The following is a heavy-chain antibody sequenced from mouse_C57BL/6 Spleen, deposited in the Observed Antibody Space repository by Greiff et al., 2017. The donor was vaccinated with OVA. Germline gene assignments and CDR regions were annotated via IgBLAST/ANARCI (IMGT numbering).Heavy chain of an antibody. Sequence: VQLQESGPGLVQPSQSLSITCTVSGFSLTSYGVHWVRQSPGKGLEWLGVIWSGGSTDYNAAFISRLSISKDNSKSQVFFKMNSLQADDTAIYYCARIPLITTVVATGYFDVWGTGTAVTVFS. J-gene: IGHJ1*03. V-gene: IGHV2-2*01. D-gene: IGHD1-1*01. CDR2: IWSGGST. CDR3: ARIPLITTVVATGYFDV. CDR1: GFSLTSYG.